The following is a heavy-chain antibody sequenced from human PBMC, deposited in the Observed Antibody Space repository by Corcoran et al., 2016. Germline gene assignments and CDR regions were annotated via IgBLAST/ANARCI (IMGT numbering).Heavy chain of an antibody. V-gene: IGHV1-8*01. CDR1: GYTFTSYD. CDR2: MNPNSGNT. D-gene: IGHD3-3*01. Sequence: QVQLVQSGAEVKKPGASVKVSCKASGYTFTSYDINWVRQATGQGLEWMGWMNPNSGNTGYAQKFQGRVTMTRNTSISTAYMELSSLRSEGTAVYDCARRLSVDFWSGYPRDFWGQGTLVTVSS. CDR3: ARRLSVDFWSGYPRDF. J-gene: IGHJ4*02.